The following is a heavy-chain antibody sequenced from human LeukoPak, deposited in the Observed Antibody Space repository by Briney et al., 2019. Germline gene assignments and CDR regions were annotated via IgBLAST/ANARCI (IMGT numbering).Heavy chain of an antibody. J-gene: IGHJ1*01. D-gene: IGHD4-23*01. CDR2: ISWNSGSI. CDR3: AKAHGGNSGYFQH. CDR1: GFTFDDYA. Sequence: SGRSLRLSCAASGFTFDDYAMHWVRQAPGKGLEWVSGISWNSGSIGYADSVKGRFTISRDNAKNSLYLQMSSLRAEDTALYYCAKAHGGNSGYFQHWGQGTLVTVSS. V-gene: IGHV3-9*01.